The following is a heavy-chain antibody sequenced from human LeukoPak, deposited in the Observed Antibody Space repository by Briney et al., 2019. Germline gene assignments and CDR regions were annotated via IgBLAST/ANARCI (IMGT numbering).Heavy chain of an antibody. Sequence: GASVKVSCKASGYTFTSYAMHWVRRAPVQRLEWMGWINAGNGNTKYSQKFQGRVTITRDTSASTAYMELSSLRSEDTAVYYCARAGWDSSGWYSYWGQGTLVTVSS. CDR1: GYTFTSYA. J-gene: IGHJ4*02. V-gene: IGHV1-3*01. CDR3: ARAGWDSSGWYSY. CDR2: INAGNGNT. D-gene: IGHD6-19*01.